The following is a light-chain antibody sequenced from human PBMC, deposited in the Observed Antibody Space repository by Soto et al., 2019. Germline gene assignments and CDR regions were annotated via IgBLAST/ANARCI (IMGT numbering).Light chain of an antibody. CDR1: SSDVGDYEH. CDR2: DVI. CDR3: GSYTDSSNYV. V-gene: IGLV2-18*02. J-gene: IGLJ1*01. Sequence: QSALTQPPSVSGSPGQSVTISCTVTSSDVGDYEHVSWYQLAPGTAPKLLISDVINRPSGVPDRFSGSKSGNTPSLTISGLQAEDEADYYCGSYTDSSNYVFGTGTKLTVL.